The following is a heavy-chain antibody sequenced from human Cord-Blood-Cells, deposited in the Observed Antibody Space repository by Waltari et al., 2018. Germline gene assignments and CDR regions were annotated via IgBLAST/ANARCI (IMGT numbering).Heavy chain of an antibody. CDR1: GGTFSSYA. CDR2: NIPIFGTA. CDR3: ARPGGFGELYYYYYMDV. J-gene: IGHJ6*03. D-gene: IGHD3-10*01. Sequence: VQLVQSGAEVKKPVSSVKVSCKASGGTFSSYAISWVRQAPGQGLEWMGGNIPIFGTANYAQKVQGRVTITADESTSTAYMELSSLRSEDTAVYYCARPGGFGELYYYYYMDVWGKGTTVTVSS. V-gene: IGHV1-69*01.